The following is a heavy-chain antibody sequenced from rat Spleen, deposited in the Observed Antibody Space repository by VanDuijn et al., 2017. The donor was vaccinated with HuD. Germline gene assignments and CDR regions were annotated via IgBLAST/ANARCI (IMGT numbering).Heavy chain of an antibody. CDR1: GFTFSNYG. V-gene: IGHV5-29*01. CDR2: ISYDGSTT. Sequence: EVQLVESGGGLVQPGRSLKLSCAASGFTFSNYGMAWVRQAPTEGLEWVATISYDGSTTYSRDSVKGRFTISRDNARSSLYLQMDSLRSEDTATYYCTTVNYGSDYWGQGVMVTVSS. D-gene: IGHD1-11*01. J-gene: IGHJ2*01. CDR3: TTVNYGSDY.